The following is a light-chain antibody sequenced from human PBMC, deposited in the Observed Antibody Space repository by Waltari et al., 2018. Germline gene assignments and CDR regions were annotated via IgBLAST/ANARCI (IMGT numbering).Light chain of an antibody. V-gene: IGKV3-20*01. J-gene: IGKJ1*01. CDR3: QKYDFLPAT. CDR1: QGVGKY. Sequence: EIVLTQSPGTLSLSPGERATLSCRAIQGVGKYLALYQQRPGQAPMLLLSHTSIRATGIPDRFSGSVYGTDFSLTISRLEPEDFAVYYCQKYDFLPATFGQGTTVEIK. CDR2: HTS.